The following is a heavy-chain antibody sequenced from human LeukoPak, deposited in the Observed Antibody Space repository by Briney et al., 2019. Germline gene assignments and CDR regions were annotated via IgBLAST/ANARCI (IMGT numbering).Heavy chain of an antibody. CDR3: ARDFALLWFGDFFDY. V-gene: IGHV1-18*04. J-gene: IGHJ4*02. Sequence: GASVKVSCKASGYTFTSYGISWVRQAPGQGLEWMGWISAYNGNTNYAQKLQGRVTMTTDTSTSTAYMELRSLRSDDTAVYYCARDFALLWFGDFFDYWGQGTLVTVFS. D-gene: IGHD3-10*01. CDR1: GYTFTSYG. CDR2: ISAYNGNT.